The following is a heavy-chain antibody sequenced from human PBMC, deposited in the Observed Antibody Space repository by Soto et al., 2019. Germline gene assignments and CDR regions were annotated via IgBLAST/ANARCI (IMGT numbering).Heavy chain of an antibody. CDR2: VKSKTDGETA. Sequence: EVQLVESGGGLVKPGGSLRLSCAASGFSFSDAWLNWVRQAPGKGLEWVGRVKSKTDGETADYATFVKGRSTISRDDSKNALYLQMNSLKTEDTAVYYCAAERAYFHDSNGYLSIDFWGQGTLVTVSS. CDR3: AAERAYFHDSNGYLSIDF. D-gene: IGHD3-22*01. V-gene: IGHV3-15*07. J-gene: IGHJ4*02. CDR1: GFSFSDAW.